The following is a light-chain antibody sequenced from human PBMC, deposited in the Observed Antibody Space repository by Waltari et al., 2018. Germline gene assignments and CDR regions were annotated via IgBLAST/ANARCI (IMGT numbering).Light chain of an antibody. CDR3: QQSYNTPWT. J-gene: IGKJ1*01. V-gene: IGKV1-39*01. CDR1: QSISRY. CDR2: AAS. Sequence: DIQMAQSPSSLSASVGDRVSLTCRPTQSISRYLNWYQQKPGKAPKLLIYAASTLQTWVPSRFSGSGSGTEFTLTISPXQPEDFATYYCQQSYNTPWTFGQGTRV.